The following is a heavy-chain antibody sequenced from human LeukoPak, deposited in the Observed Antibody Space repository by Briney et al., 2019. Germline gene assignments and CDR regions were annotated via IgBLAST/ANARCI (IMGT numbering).Heavy chain of an antibody. Sequence: ASVTVAPKQSGYSFTKYGSTWVRQAPGQGLEWMGWISGYNSKPFYAQNFQGRVTMTTDTSTSTVYMELRSLRSDDTAVYYCARLIRGYSYGRRYYYYYMDVWGKGTTVTVSS. CDR2: ISGYNSKP. J-gene: IGHJ6*03. CDR3: ARLIRGYSYGRRYYYYYMDV. CDR1: GYSFTKYG. D-gene: IGHD5-18*01. V-gene: IGHV1-18*01.